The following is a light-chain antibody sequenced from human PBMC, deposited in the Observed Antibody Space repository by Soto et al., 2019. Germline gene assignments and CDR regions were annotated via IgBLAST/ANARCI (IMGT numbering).Light chain of an antibody. J-gene: IGKJ5*01. Sequence: PGARATLSCRASQSVGRYLAWYQQKPGQAPRLLIYEISNRATDIPARFSGNGSGTDFALTISSLEPEDFAVYYCQQRANWPPITFGQGTRVEIK. CDR3: QQRANWPPIT. CDR2: EIS. V-gene: IGKV3-11*01. CDR1: QSVGRY.